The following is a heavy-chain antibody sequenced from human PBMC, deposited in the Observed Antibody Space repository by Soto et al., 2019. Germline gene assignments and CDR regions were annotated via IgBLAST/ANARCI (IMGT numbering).Heavy chain of an antibody. CDR1: GYTFPSYG. D-gene: IGHD6-19*01. V-gene: IGHV1-18*01. CDR3: ARERHEYSRGWYGVDY. J-gene: IGHJ4*02. CDR2: ISAYNGNT. Sequence: ASVKGSCKASGYTFPSYGISWVRQAPGQGLEWMGWISAYNGNTNYAQKLQDRITVTADTSTNAVYMELRSLRSDDTAVYYCARERHEYSRGWYGVDYRGRGTQVTVSS.